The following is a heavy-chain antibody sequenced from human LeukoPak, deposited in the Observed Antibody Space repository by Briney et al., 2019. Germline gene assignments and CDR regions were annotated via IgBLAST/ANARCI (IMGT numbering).Heavy chain of an antibody. V-gene: IGHV3-23*01. D-gene: IGHD1-26*01. CDR1: GFTFSSYA. CDR3: AKEGRPNSGGGFFDY. J-gene: IGHJ4*02. Sequence: PGGSLRLSCAASGFTFSSYAMGWVRQAPGKGLEWVSTVNESGGRTYHADSVKGRFTMSRDNSKNTLYLQMNSLRVEDTAIYYCAKEGRPNSGGGFFDYWGQGTRVTVSS. CDR2: VNESGGRT.